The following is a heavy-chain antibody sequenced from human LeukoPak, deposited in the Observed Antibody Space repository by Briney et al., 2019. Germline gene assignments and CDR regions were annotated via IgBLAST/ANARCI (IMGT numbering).Heavy chain of an antibody. CDR3: ARDVYSSSSNWFDP. CDR2: IHYSGSP. V-gene: IGHV4-59*01. J-gene: IGHJ5*02. CDR1: GDSISSYS. Sequence: SETLSLTCTVSGDSISSYSWSWIRQPPGKGLEWIGYIHYSGSPNYNPSLKSRVTISVDTSKNQFSLKLSSVTAADTAVYYCARDVYSSSSNWFDPWGQGTLVTVSS. D-gene: IGHD6-13*01.